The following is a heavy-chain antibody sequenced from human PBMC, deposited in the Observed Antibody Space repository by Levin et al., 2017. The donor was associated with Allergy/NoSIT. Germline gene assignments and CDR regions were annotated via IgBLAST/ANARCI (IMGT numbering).Heavy chain of an antibody. Sequence: GESLKISCAASGFTFSSYAMHWVRQAPGKGLEYVSAISSNGGSTYYADSVKGRFTISRDNSKNTLYLQMGSLRAEDMAVYYCARGGGYCSGGSCQGYYYMDVWGKGTTVTVSS. V-gene: IGHV3-64*02. D-gene: IGHD2-15*01. J-gene: IGHJ6*03. CDR2: ISSNGGST. CDR3: ARGGGYCSGGSCQGYYYMDV. CDR1: GFTFSSYA.